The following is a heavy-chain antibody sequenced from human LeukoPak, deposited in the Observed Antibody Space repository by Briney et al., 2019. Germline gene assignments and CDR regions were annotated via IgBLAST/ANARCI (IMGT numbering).Heavy chain of an antibody. J-gene: IGHJ4*02. D-gene: IGHD3-22*01. CDR3: ASGSNMYYYDSSGYYHDY. V-gene: IGHV1-2*02. CDR1: GYTFTGYY. Sequence: AASVEVSCKTSGYTFTGYYIHWVRQAPGQGLEWMGWINPNSGGTNYAQKFQGRVTMTRDTSISTAYMELSRLRSDDTAVYYCASGSNMYYYDSSGYYHDYWGQGTLVTVSS. CDR2: INPNSGGT.